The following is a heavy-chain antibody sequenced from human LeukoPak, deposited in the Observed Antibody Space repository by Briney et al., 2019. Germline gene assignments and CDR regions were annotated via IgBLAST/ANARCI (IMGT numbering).Heavy chain of an antibody. CDR1: GGSISSSSYY. V-gene: IGHV4-30-4*08. D-gene: IGHD6-13*01. CDR2: IYYSGST. Sequence: TLSLTCTVSGGSISSSSYYWGWIRQPPGKGLEWIGYIYYSGSTYYNPSLKSRVTISVDTSKNQFSLKLSSVTAADTAVYYCARDKAAAGPAAFDIWGQGTMVTVSS. CDR3: ARDKAAAGPAAFDI. J-gene: IGHJ3*02.